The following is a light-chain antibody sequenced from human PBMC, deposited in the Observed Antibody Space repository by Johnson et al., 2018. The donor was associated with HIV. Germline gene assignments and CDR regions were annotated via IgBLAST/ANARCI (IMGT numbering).Light chain of an antibody. Sequence: QSVLTQPPSVSAAPGQKVTISCSGSSSNIGNNYVSWYQQLPGTAPKLLIYDNNKRPSGIPDRFSGSKSGTSATLGITGLQTGDEADYYCGTWDSSLSFYVFGTATKVTV. CDR1: SSNIGNNY. V-gene: IGLV1-51*01. CDR2: DNN. CDR3: GTWDSSLSFYV. J-gene: IGLJ1*01.